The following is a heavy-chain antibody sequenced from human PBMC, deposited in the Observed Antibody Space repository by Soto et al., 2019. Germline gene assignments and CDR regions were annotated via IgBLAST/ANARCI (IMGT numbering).Heavy chain of an antibody. Sequence: ASVKVSCKASGYPFTSYYMHWLRQAPGQGLEWMGVLNPTGGSTTYAQNFQGRVTMTRDTSSSTVYLELSSLRSEDTAVYYCARASGYDDSGHYSFDYWGQGTLVTVSS. D-gene: IGHD3-22*01. CDR2: LNPTGGST. J-gene: IGHJ4*02. V-gene: IGHV1-46*01. CDR1: GYPFTSYY. CDR3: ARASGYDDSGHYSFDY.